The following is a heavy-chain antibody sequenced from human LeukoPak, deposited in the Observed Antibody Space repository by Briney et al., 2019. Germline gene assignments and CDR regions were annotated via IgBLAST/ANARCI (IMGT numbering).Heavy chain of an antibody. CDR2: INHSGST. CDR1: GGSFSGYY. CDR3: ATDRKLSSSSTFDY. J-gene: IGHJ4*02. D-gene: IGHD6-6*01. V-gene: IGHV4-34*01. Sequence: SETLSLTCAVYGGSFSGYYWSWIRQPPGKGLEWIGEINHSGSTNYNPSLKSRVTISVDTSKNQFSLKPSSVTAADTAVYYCATDRKLSSSSTFDYWGQGTLVTASS.